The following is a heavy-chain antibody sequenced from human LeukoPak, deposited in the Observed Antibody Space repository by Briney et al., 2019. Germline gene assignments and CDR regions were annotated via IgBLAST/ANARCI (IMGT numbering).Heavy chain of an antibody. Sequence: ASVKVSCKASGYTFTSYGISWVRQAPGQGLEWMGWISAYNGNTNYAQKLQGRVTMTTDTSTSTAYMELRSLRSDDTAVYYCARDLRDYDILTGLGTWGQGTLVTVSS. V-gene: IGHV1-18*01. D-gene: IGHD3-9*01. CDR2: ISAYNGNT. CDR3: ARDLRDYDILTGLGT. CDR1: GYTFTSYG. J-gene: IGHJ5*02.